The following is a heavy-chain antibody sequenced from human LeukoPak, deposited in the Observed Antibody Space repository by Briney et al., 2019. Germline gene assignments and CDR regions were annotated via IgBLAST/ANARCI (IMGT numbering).Heavy chain of an antibody. CDR3: ARDLEGSGSYYTYYFDH. Sequence: GGSLRLSCAASGFTFSSYSMNWVRQAPGKGLEWVSSISSSSSYIYYADSVKGRFTISRDNAKNSLYLQMNSLRAEDTAVYYCARDLEGSGSYYTYYFDHWGQGTLVTVSS. CDR1: GFTFSSYS. J-gene: IGHJ4*02. CDR2: ISSSSSYI. D-gene: IGHD3-10*01. V-gene: IGHV3-21*01.